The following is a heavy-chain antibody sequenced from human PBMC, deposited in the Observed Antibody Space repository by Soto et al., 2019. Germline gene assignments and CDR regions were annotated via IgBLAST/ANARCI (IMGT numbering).Heavy chain of an antibody. D-gene: IGHD5-12*01. J-gene: IGHJ2*01. V-gene: IGHV3-30-3*01. Sequence: GGSLRLSCAASGFTFSSYAMHWVRQAPGKGLEWVAVISYDGSNKYYADSVKGRFTISRXXXXXXXXXXXXSLRDKDTAVYYCARDGDGYNYSWYFDLWGRGTLVTVSS. CDR2: ISYDGSNK. CDR1: GFTFSSYA. CDR3: ARDGDGYNYSWYFDL.